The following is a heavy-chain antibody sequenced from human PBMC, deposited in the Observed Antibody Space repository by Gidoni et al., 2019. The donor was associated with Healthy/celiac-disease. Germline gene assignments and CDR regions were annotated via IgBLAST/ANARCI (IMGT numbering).Heavy chain of an antibody. J-gene: IGHJ6*02. CDR2: ISSSSSYI. D-gene: IGHD1-7*01. V-gene: IGHV3-21*01. CDR1: GFTFSSYS. CDR3: ARDQPSKELELLYYYYGMDV. Sequence: EVQLVESGGGLVKPGGSLRLSCAASGFTFSSYSMNWVRQAPGKGLEWVSSISSSSSYIYYADSVKGRFTISRDNAKNSLYLQMNSLRAEDTAVYYCARDQPSKELELLYYYYGMDVWGQGTTVTVSS.